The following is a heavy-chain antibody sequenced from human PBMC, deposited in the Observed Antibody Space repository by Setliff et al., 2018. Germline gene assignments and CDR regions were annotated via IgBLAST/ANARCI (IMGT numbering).Heavy chain of an antibody. CDR2: IQGTGNT. V-gene: IGHV4-61*02. Sequence: SETPSLTCTVTGGSFDSGTHYWSWIRQPAGKVPEWIGLIQGTGNTNYNPSLQSRATISIDTSKNQISLKITSVTAADTALYSCAGTPARGTTWLSPFDYWGQGIQVTVSS. D-gene: IGHD3-9*01. CDR1: GGSFDSGTHY. J-gene: IGHJ4*02. CDR3: AGTPARGTTWLSPFDY.